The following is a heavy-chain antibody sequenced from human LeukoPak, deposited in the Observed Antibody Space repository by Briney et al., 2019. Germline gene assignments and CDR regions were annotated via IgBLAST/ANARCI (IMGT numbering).Heavy chain of an antibody. CDR1: GGTFSSYA. D-gene: IGHD6-19*01. CDR2: IIPILGIA. CDR3: AREETYSSGLDY. V-gene: IGHV1-69*04. J-gene: IGHJ4*02. Sequence: ASVKVSCKASGGTFSSYAISWVRQAPGQGLEWMGRIIPILGIANYAQKLQGRVTITADKSTSTAYMELSSLRSEDTAVYYCAREETYSSGLDYWGQGTLVTVSS.